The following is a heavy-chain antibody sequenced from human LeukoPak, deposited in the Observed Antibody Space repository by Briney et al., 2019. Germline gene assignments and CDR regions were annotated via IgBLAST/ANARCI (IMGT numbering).Heavy chain of an antibody. V-gene: IGHV4-34*01. CDR1: GGSFSGYY. Sequence: PSETLSLTCAVYGGSFSGYYWSWIRQPPGKGLEWIGEINHSGSTNYNPSLKSRVTISADTSKNQFSLKLSSVTAADTAVYYCASGYSYGYYYYYMDVWGKGTTVTVSS. CDR3: ASGYSYGYYYYYMDV. D-gene: IGHD5-18*01. J-gene: IGHJ6*03. CDR2: INHSGST.